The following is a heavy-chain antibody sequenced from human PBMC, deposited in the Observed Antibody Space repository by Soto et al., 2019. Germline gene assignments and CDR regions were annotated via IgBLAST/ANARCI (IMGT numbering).Heavy chain of an antibody. D-gene: IGHD1-1*01. CDR1: GFTFSSYS. Sequence: PGGSLRLSCAASGFTFSSYSMQWVRQAPDKGLEWVAVISYDGYNKYYVDSVKGRFTISRDNSENTLYLQMNSLRAEDTAIYYCARDFTGTGTFDYWGHGTLVTVSS. CDR3: ARDFTGTGTFDY. V-gene: IGHV3-30-3*01. J-gene: IGHJ4*01. CDR2: ISYDGYNK.